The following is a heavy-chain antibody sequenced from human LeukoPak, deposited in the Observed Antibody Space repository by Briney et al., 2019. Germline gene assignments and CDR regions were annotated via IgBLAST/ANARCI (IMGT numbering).Heavy chain of an antibody. D-gene: IGHD6-6*01. CDR1: GFTFGDDI. J-gene: IGHJ6*03. V-gene: IGHV3-49*04. CDR2: IRNKANGGTT. CDR3: ARVSSSLTSRYYYYMDV. Sequence: PGGSLRLSCTASGFTFGDDIMIWVRQAPGKGLEWVGFIRNKANGGTTEDAASVKGRFTISRDDSKSIAYLQMNSLKTEDTAVYYCARVSSSLTSRYYYYMDVWGKGTTVTVSS.